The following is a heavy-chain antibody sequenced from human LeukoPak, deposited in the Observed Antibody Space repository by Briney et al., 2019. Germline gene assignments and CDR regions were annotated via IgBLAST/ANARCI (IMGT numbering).Heavy chain of an antibody. J-gene: IGHJ4*02. CDR1: GHTFTSDG. D-gene: IGHD3-3*01. CDR2: ISAYNGNT. Sequence: ASVKVSCKASGHTFTSDGISWVRQAPGQGLEWMGWISAYNGNTNYAQKLQGRVTMTTDTSTSTAYMELRSLRSDDTAVYYCARVGGFWSGFPIDYWGQGTLVTVSS. CDR3: ARVGGFWSGFPIDY. V-gene: IGHV1-18*01.